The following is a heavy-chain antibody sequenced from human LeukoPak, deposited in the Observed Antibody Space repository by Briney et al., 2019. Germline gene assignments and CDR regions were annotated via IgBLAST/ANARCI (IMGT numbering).Heavy chain of an antibody. D-gene: IGHD2-15*01. V-gene: IGHV4-39*07. CDR1: GASISSSSFY. CDR3: AGVIVNWCDP. Sequence: SETLSLTCTVSGASISSSSFYWGWIRQPPGKGLEWIGSFHYSGTTYSNPSLKSRVTISVDPSKNQCSLKLRSVTAADTAVYYCAGVIVNWCDPWGQGTLVTVSS. J-gene: IGHJ5*02. CDR2: FHYSGTT.